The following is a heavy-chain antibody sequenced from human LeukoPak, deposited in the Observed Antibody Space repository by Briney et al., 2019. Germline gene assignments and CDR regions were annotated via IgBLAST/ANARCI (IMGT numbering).Heavy chain of an antibody. V-gene: IGHV3-23*01. CDR3: AKEDTTGMTPLLDY. D-gene: IGHD1-1*01. CDR1: GIIFSSHA. CDR2: ISGSGGTT. J-gene: IGHJ4*01. Sequence: PGGSLRLSRAASGIIFSSHAISWVRQAPGKGLEWVSAISGSGGTTYYADSVKGRFTISRDNSKNTLSLQMNSLRAEDTAVYYCAKEDTTGMTPLLDYWGHGKLVSVSS.